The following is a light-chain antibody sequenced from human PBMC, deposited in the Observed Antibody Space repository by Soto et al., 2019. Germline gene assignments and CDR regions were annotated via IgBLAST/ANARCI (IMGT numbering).Light chain of an antibody. CDR1: QSISSY. CDR2: AAS. Sequence: DIQMTQSPSSLYASVGDRVTITCRASQSISSYLNWYQQKPGKAPKLLIYAASSLQSVVPSRFSGSGSGTDFTLTISSLQPEDFATYYCQPSYSTPYTFGQGTKLEIK. CDR3: QPSYSTPYT. J-gene: IGKJ2*01. V-gene: IGKV1-39*01.